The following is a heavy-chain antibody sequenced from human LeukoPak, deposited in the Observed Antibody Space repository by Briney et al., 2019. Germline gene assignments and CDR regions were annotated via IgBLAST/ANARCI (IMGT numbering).Heavy chain of an antibody. CDR2: IKEDGSEK. CDR3: ARVYSSSWYYFDF. D-gene: IGHD6-13*01. Sequence: GGSLRLSCAASGFTFSDYYMSWIRQAPGKGLEGVANIKEDGSEKYYVDSVKGRFTISRDNAKNSLYLQVNSLRAEDTAVYYGARVYSSSWYYFDFWGQGTLVTVSS. V-gene: IGHV3-7*01. J-gene: IGHJ4*02. CDR1: GFTFSDYY.